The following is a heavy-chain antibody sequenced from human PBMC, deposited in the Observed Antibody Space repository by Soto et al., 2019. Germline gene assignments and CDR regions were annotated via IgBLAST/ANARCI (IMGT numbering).Heavy chain of an antibody. CDR3: AREIVTAGGNNYFDP. CDR1: GGTVARSHW. J-gene: IGHJ5*02. D-gene: IGHD2-21*02. V-gene: IGHV4-4*02. Sequence: QVQLQESGPRLVKPSESLSLTCGVSGGTVARSHWWRWVRQSPGRGLEWIGNVYHTGDTNFNSSLQSRVTFSVDKSNNQCSLRLTSVTAADTAVYFCAREIVTAGGNNYFDPWGPGTLVTVSS. CDR2: VYHTGDT.